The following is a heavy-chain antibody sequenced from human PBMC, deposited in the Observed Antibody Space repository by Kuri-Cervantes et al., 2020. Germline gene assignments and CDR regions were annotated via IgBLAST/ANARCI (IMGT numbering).Heavy chain of an antibody. Sequence: GSLRLSCTVSGGSISSSSYYWGWIRRPPGKGLEWIGSIYYSGSTYYNPSLKSRVTISVDTSKNQFSLKLSSVTAADTAVYYCAREPNWGLGYWGQGTLVTVSS. V-gene: IGHV4-39*07. D-gene: IGHD7-27*01. CDR1: GGSISSSSYY. J-gene: IGHJ4*02. CDR3: AREPNWGLGY. CDR2: IYYSGST.